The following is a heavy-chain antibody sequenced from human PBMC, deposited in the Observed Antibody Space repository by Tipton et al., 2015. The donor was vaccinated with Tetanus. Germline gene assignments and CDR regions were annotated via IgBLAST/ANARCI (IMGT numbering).Heavy chain of an antibody. J-gene: IGHJ3*02. CDR2: INSDGRTT. Sequence: SLRLSCAASGFTFDDYAMHWVRQAPGKGLEWVSHINSDGRTTDYADSVKGRFTISRDNAKNTLYLQMNSLRPEDTAVYYCARPQGPAAFDIWGQGTMVTVSS. CDR3: ARPQGPAAFDI. CDR1: GFTFDDYA. V-gene: IGHV3-74*01.